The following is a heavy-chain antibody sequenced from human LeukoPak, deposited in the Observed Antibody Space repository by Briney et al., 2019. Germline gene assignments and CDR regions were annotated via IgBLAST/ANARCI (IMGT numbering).Heavy chain of an antibody. J-gene: IGHJ3*02. V-gene: IGHV1-69*13. Sequence: SVKVSCKASGGTFSSYAISWVRQAPGQGLEWMGGIIPIFGTANYAQKFQGRVTITADESTSTAYMELSSLRSEDTAVYYCARRAPSIVPGAFDIWGQGTMVTVSS. CDR3: ARRAPSIVPGAFDI. D-gene: IGHD2-2*01. CDR2: IIPIFGTA. CDR1: GGTFSSYA.